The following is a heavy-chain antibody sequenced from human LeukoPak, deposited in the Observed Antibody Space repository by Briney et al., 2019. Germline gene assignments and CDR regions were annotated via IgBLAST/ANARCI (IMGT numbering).Heavy chain of an antibody. CDR3: ATAYIAARLSDY. D-gene: IGHD6-6*01. V-gene: IGHV1-46*01. CDR1: GYTFTSYY. CDR2: INPSGGST. J-gene: IGHJ4*02. Sequence: ASVKVPCKASGYTFTSYYMHWVRQAPGQGLEWMGIINPSGGSTSYAQKLQGRVTMTRDTSTSTVYMELSSLRSEDTAVYYCATAYIAARLSDYWGQGTLVTVSS.